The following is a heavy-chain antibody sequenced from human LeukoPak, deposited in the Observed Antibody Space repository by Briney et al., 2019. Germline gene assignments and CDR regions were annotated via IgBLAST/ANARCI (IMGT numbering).Heavy chain of an antibody. CDR3: ARGRYFDWFAPYYYGMDV. V-gene: IGHV3-30-3*01. CDR2: ISYDGSNK. Sequence: GGSLRLSCAASGFTFSSYAMHWVRQAPGKGLEWVAVISYDGSNKYYADSVKGRFTISRDNSKNTLYLQMNSLRAEDTAVYYCARGRYFDWFAPYYYGMDVWGQGTTVTVSS. D-gene: IGHD3-9*01. J-gene: IGHJ6*02. CDR1: GFTFSSYA.